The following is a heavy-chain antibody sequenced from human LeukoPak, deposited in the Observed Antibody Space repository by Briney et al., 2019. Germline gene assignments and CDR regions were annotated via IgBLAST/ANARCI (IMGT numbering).Heavy chain of an antibody. V-gene: IGHV4-39*01. CDR2: IYYSGST. Sequence: PSETLSLTCTVPGGSISSSSYYWGWIRQPPGKGLEWIGSIYYSGSTYYNPSLKSRVTISVDTSKNQFSLKLSSVTAADTAVYYCASQAYYYDSSGYYYFDYWGQGTLVTVSS. D-gene: IGHD3-22*01. CDR1: GGSISSSSYY. CDR3: ASQAYYYDSSGYYYFDY. J-gene: IGHJ4*02.